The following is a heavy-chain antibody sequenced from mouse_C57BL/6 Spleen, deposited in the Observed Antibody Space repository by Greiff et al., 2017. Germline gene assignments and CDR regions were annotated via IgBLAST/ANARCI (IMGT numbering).Heavy chain of an antibody. V-gene: IGHV5-6*01. CDR2: ISSGGSYT. CDR1: GFTFSSYG. CDR3: ARHETGTRYVDY. J-gene: IGHJ2*01. Sequence: EVNVVESGGDLVKPGGSLKLSCAASGFTFSSYGMSWVRQTPDKRLEWVATISSGGSYTYYPDSVKGRFTIYRDNAKNTLYLQMSSLKSEDTAMYYCARHETGTRYVDYWGQGTTLTVSS. D-gene: IGHD4-1*01.